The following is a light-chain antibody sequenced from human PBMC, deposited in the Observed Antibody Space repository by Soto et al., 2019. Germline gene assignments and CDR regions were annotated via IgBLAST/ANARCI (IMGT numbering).Light chain of an antibody. Sequence: EIVLTQSRGTLSLSPGERATLSCRASQSVSSNFLAWYQQKPGQAPRLLIYGASIRATGIPDRFSGSGSGTDFTLTIGRLEPEDLAVYYCQQYGSSPITFGQGTRLEIK. V-gene: IGKV3-20*01. CDR2: GAS. J-gene: IGKJ5*01. CDR1: QSVSSNF. CDR3: QQYGSSPIT.